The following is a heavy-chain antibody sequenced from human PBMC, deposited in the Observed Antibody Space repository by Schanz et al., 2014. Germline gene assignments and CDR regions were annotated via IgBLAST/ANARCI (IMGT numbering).Heavy chain of an antibody. D-gene: IGHD1-1*01. J-gene: IGHJ2*01. V-gene: IGHV4-61*02. CDR3: ARDTTWRLDL. CDR1: GGSIRSGTYY. CDR2: VFPNGIT. Sequence: QVQLQQWGAGLLKPSQTLSLTCTVSGGSIRSGTYYWSWIRQPAGKALEWVGRVFPNGITNYNPSRKSRVPISLDTSKNQFSLTLTSLTAADTAVYYCARDTTWRLDLWGRGTLVTVSS.